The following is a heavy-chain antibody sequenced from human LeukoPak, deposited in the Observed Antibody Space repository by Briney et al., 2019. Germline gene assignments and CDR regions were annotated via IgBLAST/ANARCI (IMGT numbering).Heavy chain of an antibody. CDR1: GFTFSSYW. D-gene: IGHD6-19*01. V-gene: IGHV3-7*01. J-gene: IGHJ4*02. Sequence: GGSLRQSCAASGFTFSSYWMSWVRQAPGKGLEWVANIKQDGSEKDYVDSVKGRFTISRDNAKNSLYLQMNSLRAEDTAVYYCARMDIAVAGIFDYWGQGTLSTVSS. CDR2: IKQDGSEK. CDR3: ARMDIAVAGIFDY.